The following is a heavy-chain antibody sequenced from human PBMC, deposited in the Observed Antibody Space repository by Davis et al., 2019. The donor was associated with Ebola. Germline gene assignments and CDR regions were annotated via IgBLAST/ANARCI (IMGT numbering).Heavy chain of an antibody. CDR1: GFTFSSYS. V-gene: IGHV3-48*02. Sequence: GGSLRLSCAASGFTFSSYSMNWVRQAPGKGLEWVSYISSSSSTIYYADSVKGRFTISRDNAKNSLYLQMNSLRDEDTAVYYCTTDQITVIIYGMDVWGQGTTVTVSS. D-gene: IGHD4-17*01. J-gene: IGHJ6*02. CDR3: TTDQITVIIYGMDV. CDR2: ISSSSSTI.